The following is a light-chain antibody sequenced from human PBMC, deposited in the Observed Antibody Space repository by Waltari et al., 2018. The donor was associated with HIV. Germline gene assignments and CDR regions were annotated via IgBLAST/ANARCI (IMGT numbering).Light chain of an antibody. CDR2: AYS. Sequence: SYELTQPPSVSVSPGQTSRITCSGDALPKKYAYWYQQKSGQAPVLVIYAYSKRPSGIPERFSGSSSGTMATWTISGAQVEDEADYYCYSTDSSGNHSWVFGGGTKLTVL. V-gene: IGLV3-10*01. CDR1: ALPKKY. CDR3: YSTDSSGNHSWV. J-gene: IGLJ2*01.